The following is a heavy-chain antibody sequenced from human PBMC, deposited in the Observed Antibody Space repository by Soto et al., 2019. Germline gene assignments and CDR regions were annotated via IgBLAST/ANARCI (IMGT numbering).Heavy chain of an antibody. Sequence: QVQLQESGPGLVKPSETLSLTCTVSGGSISTYYWSWVRQPPGKGLEWIGYIHYSGSTYFNPSLTSRVTMSLDRSSNQLSLHLKSVTAADTAVYYCARESAGSHKNNWFDPWGQGTLVTVSS. CDR3: ARESAGSHKNNWFDP. V-gene: IGHV4-59*01. CDR2: IHYSGST. J-gene: IGHJ5*02. D-gene: IGHD3-10*01. CDR1: GGSISTYY.